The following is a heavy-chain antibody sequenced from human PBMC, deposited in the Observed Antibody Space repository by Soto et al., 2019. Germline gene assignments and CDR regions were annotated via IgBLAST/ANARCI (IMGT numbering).Heavy chain of an antibody. CDR2: IYYSGST. CDR3: ARLRLALAAPFFYYYYYGMDV. Sequence: PSETLSLTCTVSGGSISSSSYYWGWIRQPPGKGLEWIGSIYYSGSTYYNPSLKSRVTISVDTSKNQFSLKLSSVTAADTAVYYWARLRLALAAPFFYYYYYGMDVWGQGTTVTVSS. D-gene: IGHD3-3*02. V-gene: IGHV4-39*01. J-gene: IGHJ6*02. CDR1: GGSISSSSYY.